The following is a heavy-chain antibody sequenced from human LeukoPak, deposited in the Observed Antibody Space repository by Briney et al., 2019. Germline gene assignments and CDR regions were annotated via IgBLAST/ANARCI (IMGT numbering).Heavy chain of an antibody. CDR1: GFTFSSYG. CDR2: ISYDGSNK. D-gene: IGHD6-19*01. Sequence: GGSLRLSCAASGFTFSSYGMHWVRQAPGKGLEWVAVISYDGSNKYYADSVKGRFTISRDNSKNTLYLQMNSLRAEDTAVYYCARAPRYSSGWYEDYWGQGTLVTVSS. J-gene: IGHJ4*02. V-gene: IGHV3-30*03. CDR3: ARAPRYSSGWYEDY.